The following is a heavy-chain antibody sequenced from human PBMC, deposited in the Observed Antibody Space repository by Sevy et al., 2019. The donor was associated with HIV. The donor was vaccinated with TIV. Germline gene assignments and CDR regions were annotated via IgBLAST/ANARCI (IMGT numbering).Heavy chain of an antibody. D-gene: IGHD6-13*01. J-gene: IGHJ4*02. CDR3: ARVKGYSSSRLRGYYFDY. V-gene: IGHV4-34*01. CDR1: GGSFSGYY. CDR2: INHSGST. Sequence: SETLSLTCAVYGGSFSGYYWSWLRQPPGKGLEWIGEINHSGSTNYNPSLKSRVTISVDTSKNQFSLKLSSVTAADTAVYYCARVKGYSSSRLRGYYFDYWGQGTLVTVSS.